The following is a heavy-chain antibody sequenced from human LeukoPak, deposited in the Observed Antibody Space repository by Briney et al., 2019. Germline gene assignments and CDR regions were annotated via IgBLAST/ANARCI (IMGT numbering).Heavy chain of an antibody. Sequence: GGSLRLSCAASGFTFSSYGMHWVRQAPGKGLEWVAVIWYDGSNKYYADSVKGRFTISRDNSKNTLYLQMNSLRAEDTALYYCANGRDYFDYWGQGTLVTVSS. D-gene: IGHD2-15*01. CDR1: GFTFSSYG. J-gene: IGHJ4*02. CDR2: IWYDGSNK. CDR3: ANGRDYFDY. V-gene: IGHV3-33*06.